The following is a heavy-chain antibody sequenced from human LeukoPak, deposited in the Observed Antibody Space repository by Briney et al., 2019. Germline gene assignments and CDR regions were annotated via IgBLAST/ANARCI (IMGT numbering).Heavy chain of an antibody. CDR1: GGTFSSYA. D-gene: IGHD5-12*01. CDR2: IIPILGIA. V-gene: IGHV1-69*04. Sequence: SVKVSCKASGGTFSSYAISWVRQAPGQGLEWMGRIIPILGIANYAQKFQGRVTITADKSTSTAYVELSSLRSEDTAVYYCARVFDSGYDYWGQGTLVTVSS. CDR3: ARVFDSGYDY. J-gene: IGHJ4*02.